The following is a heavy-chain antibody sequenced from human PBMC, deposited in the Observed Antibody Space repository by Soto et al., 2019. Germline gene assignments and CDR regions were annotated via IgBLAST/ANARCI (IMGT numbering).Heavy chain of an antibody. V-gene: IGHV3-74*01. D-gene: IGHD1-1*01. Sequence: EVQLVESGGGLVKPGGSLRLSCAGSGFTFSNAWMSWVRRAPGKGLVWVSRISQDGAIATQADSVKGRFTISRDNAKNTLFLQMNSLRADDTAVYYCLRDQRHWNEFADQWGQGTLVTVSS. J-gene: IGHJ4*02. CDR3: LRDQRHWNEFADQ. CDR1: GFTFSNAW. CDR2: ISQDGAIA.